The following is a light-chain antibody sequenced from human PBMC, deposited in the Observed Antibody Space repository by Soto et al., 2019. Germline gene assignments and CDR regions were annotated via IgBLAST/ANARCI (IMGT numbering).Light chain of an antibody. CDR2: MVS. CDR3: TSPTPGSLYV. Sequence: QSVLTQPASVSVSPGQSITSSCTGTSSDVGNYNYVSWYQQYPGRVPKLLIYMVSNRASGVSNRFSGSKSGNTASLTISGLQAEDEADYFCTSPTPGSLYVFGTGTKVTVL. CDR1: SSDVGNYNY. J-gene: IGLJ1*01. V-gene: IGLV2-14*01.